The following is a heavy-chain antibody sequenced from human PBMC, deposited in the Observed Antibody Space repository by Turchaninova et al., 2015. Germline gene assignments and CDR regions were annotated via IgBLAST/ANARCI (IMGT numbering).Heavy chain of an antibody. CDR3: ARGIGSSGWYDI. D-gene: IGHD6-19*01. V-gene: IGHV4-34*01. J-gene: IGHJ3*02. Sequence: QVQLQQWGAGLLKPSETLSLTCAVYGGSFSGYYWSWIRQPPGKGLEWIGEINHSGRTNYHPSLKSRVTISVDTSKNQFSLKLSCVTAADAAVYDCARGIGSSGWYDIWGQGTMVTVSS. CDR2: INHSGRT. CDR1: GGSFSGYY.